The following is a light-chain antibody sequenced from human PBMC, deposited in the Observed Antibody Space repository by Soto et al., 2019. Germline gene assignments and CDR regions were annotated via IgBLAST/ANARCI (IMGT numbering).Light chain of an antibody. CDR1: SSDVGGYNY. J-gene: IGLJ2*01. V-gene: IGLV2-11*01. CDR2: DVS. CDR3: CSYAGSSRV. Sequence: QSALTQPRSVSGSPGQSVTISCTGTSSDVGGYNYVSWCQQHPGKAPKLMIYDVSKRPSGVPDRFSGSKSGNTASLTISGLQAEDEADYYCCSYAGSSRVFGGGTKVTVL.